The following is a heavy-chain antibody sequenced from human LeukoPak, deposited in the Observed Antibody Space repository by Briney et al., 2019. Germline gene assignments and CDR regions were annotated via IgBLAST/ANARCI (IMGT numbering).Heavy chain of an antibody. V-gene: IGHV1-18*01. J-gene: IGHJ4*02. CDR1: GYTFTSYS. CDR2: ISAYNGNT. D-gene: IGHD6-19*01. CDR3: ARDSSGWSHPVDY. Sequence: ASVKVSCKASGYTFTSYSISWVRQAPGQGLEWMGWISAYNGNTNYVQKLQGRVTMTTDTSTSTAYMELRGLRSDDTAVYYCARDSSGWSHPVDYWGQGTLVTVSS.